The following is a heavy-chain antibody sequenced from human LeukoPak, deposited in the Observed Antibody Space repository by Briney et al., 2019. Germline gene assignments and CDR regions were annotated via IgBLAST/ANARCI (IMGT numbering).Heavy chain of an antibody. Sequence: SETLSLTCTVSGGSISSGYYWGWIRQPPGKGLEWIGSIYHSGSTYYNPSLKSRVTISVDTSKNQFSLKLSSVTAADTAVYYCARVGNWFDPWGQGTLVTVSS. CDR1: GGSISSGYY. CDR3: ARVGNWFDP. V-gene: IGHV4-38-2*02. CDR2: IYHSGST. J-gene: IGHJ5*02.